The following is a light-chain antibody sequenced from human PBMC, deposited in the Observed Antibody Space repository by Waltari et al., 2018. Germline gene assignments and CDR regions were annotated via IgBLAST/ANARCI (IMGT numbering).Light chain of an antibody. V-gene: IGKV1-13*02. J-gene: IGKJ2*01. CDR2: DAS. CDR1: QGISSA. Sequence: IQMTQSPSSLSASIGDTITVTCRASQGISSALAWYQRKPGKAPKLLIYDASSLEGGVPSRFSGSGSGTDFTLTISSLQPEDFATYYCQQFTSYPLTFGQGTKLEIK. CDR3: QQFTSYPLT.